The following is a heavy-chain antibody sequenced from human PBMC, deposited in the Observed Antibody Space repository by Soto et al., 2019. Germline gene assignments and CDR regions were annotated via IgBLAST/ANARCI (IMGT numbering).Heavy chain of an antibody. CDR1: GGTFRSSA. Sequence: QVQLVQSGAEVKKPGSSVKLSCKASGGTFRSSAISWVRQAPGQGLEWMGGIIPIFPTPDYAQKFQERVTIATVESASTDYMGLSSMTSEDTAVYDCASDCDGLQLGGNDYYVMDVWGQGTLVTVSS. J-gene: IGHJ6*02. CDR2: IIPIFPTP. D-gene: IGHD4-4*01. V-gene: IGHV1-69*05. CDR3: ASDCDGLQLGGNDYYVMDV.